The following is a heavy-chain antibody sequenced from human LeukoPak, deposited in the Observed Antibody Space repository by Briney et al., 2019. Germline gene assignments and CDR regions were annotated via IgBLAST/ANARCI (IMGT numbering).Heavy chain of an antibody. CDR1: GFTFSNYA. D-gene: IGHD2-15*01. Sequence: PGGSLRLSCAASGFTFSNYAMHWVRQAPGKGLEWVAVIWYDGSDKYYAGSVKGRFTISRDNSKNTLYLQMSSLRAEDTAVYYCARDRFSYSYAFDIWGQGTMVTVSS. V-gene: IGHV3-33*01. CDR2: IWYDGSDK. CDR3: ARDRFSYSYAFDI. J-gene: IGHJ3*02.